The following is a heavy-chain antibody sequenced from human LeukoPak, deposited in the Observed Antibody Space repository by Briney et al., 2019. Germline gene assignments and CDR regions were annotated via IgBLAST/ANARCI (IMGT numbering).Heavy chain of an antibody. CDR2: INPNSGGT. J-gene: IGHJ4*02. CDR1: GYTFTGYY. CDR3: ARDCTNGVCYFLFDY. V-gene: IGHV1-2*06. D-gene: IGHD2-8*01. Sequence: WASVKVSCKASGYTFTGYYMHWVRQAPGQGLEWMGRINPNSGGTNYAQKFQGRVTMTRDTSISTAYMELSRLRSDDTAVYYCARDCTNGVCYFLFDYWAREPWSPSPQ.